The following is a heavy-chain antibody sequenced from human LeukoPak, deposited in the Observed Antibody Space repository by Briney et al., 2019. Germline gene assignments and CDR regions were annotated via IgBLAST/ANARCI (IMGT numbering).Heavy chain of an antibody. Sequence: GGSLRLSCAAPGFTFRSYGMHWVRQAPGKGLERVAFIRYDGSHKYYPDSVKGRFTISRDNSKNTLHLQMSSLRAEDTAVYYCAKDHSESYLGAFEIWGQGTMVTVSS. CDR1: GFTFRSYG. J-gene: IGHJ3*02. CDR3: AKDHSESYLGAFEI. D-gene: IGHD1-26*01. CDR2: IRYDGSHK. V-gene: IGHV3-30*02.